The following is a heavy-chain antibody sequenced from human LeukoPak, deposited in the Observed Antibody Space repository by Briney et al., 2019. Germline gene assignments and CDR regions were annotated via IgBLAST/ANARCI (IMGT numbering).Heavy chain of an antibody. CDR3: ARGGSGVVTAYFDY. J-gene: IGHJ4*02. Sequence: GGSLRLSCAASGFTFNSYAMSWVRQAPGKGLEWVSTISGSGDSTYYADSVKGRFTFSRDNSKNTLYLQLNSLRAEDTAVYYCARGGSGVVTAYFDYWGQGTLVTVSS. V-gene: IGHV3-23*01. CDR1: GFTFNSYA. D-gene: IGHD2-21*02. CDR2: ISGSGDST.